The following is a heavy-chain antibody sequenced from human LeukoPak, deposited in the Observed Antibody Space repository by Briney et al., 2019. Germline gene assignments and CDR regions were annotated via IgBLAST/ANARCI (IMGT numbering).Heavy chain of an antibody. J-gene: IGHJ4*02. V-gene: IGHV4-61*01. CDR3: ARAPLAYCGGDCSQFDY. D-gene: IGHD2-21*02. CDR1: GGSVSSGSYY. Sequence: PSETLSLTCTVSGGSVSSGSYYWSWIRQPPGTGLEWIGYIYYSGSTNYIPSLKSRVTISVDTSKNQFSLKLSSVTAADTAVYYCARAPLAYCGGDCSQFDYWGQGTLVTVSS. CDR2: IYYSGST.